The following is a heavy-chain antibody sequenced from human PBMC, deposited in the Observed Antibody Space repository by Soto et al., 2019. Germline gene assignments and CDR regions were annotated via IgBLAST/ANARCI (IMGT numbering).Heavy chain of an antibody. V-gene: IGHV4-59*08. CDR1: GGSISSYY. J-gene: IGHJ6*02. D-gene: IGHD5-18*01. Sequence: SETLSLTCTVSGGSISSYYWSWIRQPPGKGLEWIGYIYYSGSTNYNPSLKSRVTISVDTSKNQFSLKLSSVTAADTAVYYCARVGNTAMSGYYYGMDVWGQGTTVTVSS. CDR3: ARVGNTAMSGYYYGMDV. CDR2: IYYSGST.